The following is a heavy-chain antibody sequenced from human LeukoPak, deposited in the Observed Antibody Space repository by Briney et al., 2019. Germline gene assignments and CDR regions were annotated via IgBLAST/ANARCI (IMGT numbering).Heavy chain of an antibody. CDR2: IRSKAYGGTT. V-gene: IGHV3-49*04. J-gene: IGHJ4*02. Sequence: GGSLRLSCTASGFTFGDYATSWVRQAPGKGLEWVGFIRSKAYGGTTEYAASVKGRFTISRDDSKSIAYLQMNSLKTEDTAVYYCTRDGYSRYDPYYFDYWGQGTLVTVSS. CDR3: TRDGYSRYDPYYFDY. D-gene: IGHD5-12*01. CDR1: GFTFGDYA.